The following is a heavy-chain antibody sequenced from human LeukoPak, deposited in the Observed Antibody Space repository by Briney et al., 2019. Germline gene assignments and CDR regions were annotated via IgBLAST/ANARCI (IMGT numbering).Heavy chain of an antibody. CDR1: GGSISSYY. CDR2: IYTSGST. V-gene: IGHV4-4*07. D-gene: IGHD6-6*01. J-gene: IGHJ6*02. CDR3: AREGIAARPGLYYYYGMDV. Sequence: PSETLSLTCTVSGGSISSYYWSWIRQPAGKGLEWIGRIYTSGSTNYNPSLKSRVTMSVDTSKNQFSLKLSSVTAADTAVYYCAREGIAARPGLYYYYGMDVWGQGTTVTVSS.